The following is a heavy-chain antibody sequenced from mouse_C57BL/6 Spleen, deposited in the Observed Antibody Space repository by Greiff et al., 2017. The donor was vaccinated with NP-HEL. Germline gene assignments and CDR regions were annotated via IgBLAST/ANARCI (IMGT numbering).Heavy chain of an antibody. Sequence: QVQLQQSGAELVKPGASVKISCKASGYAFSSYWMNWVKQRPGQGLEWIGQIYTGDGETYYKGKFKGKAALTADTSSSTAYMQLSSLTSEDSAVYFCAREGGNYHAMDYWGQGTSVTVSS. CDR3: AREGGNYHAMDY. D-gene: IGHD2-1*01. J-gene: IGHJ4*01. V-gene: IGHV1-80*01. CDR1: GYAFSSYW. CDR2: IYTGDGET.